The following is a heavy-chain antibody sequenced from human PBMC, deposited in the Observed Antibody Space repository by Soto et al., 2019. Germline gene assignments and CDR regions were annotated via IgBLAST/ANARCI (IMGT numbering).Heavy chain of an antibody. CDR2: IYHSGST. CDR1: GYSISSGYY. CDR3: ARDSYDSSGYYDY. V-gene: IGHV4-38-2*02. D-gene: IGHD3-22*01. J-gene: IGHJ4*02. Sequence: SLTCAVSGYSISSGYYWGWIRQPPGKGLEWIGSIYHSGSTYYNPSLKSRVTISVDTSKNQFSLKLSSVTAADTAVYYCARDSYDSSGYYDYWGQGTLVTV.